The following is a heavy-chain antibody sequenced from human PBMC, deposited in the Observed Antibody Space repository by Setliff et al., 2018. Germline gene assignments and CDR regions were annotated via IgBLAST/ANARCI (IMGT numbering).Heavy chain of an antibody. Sequence: PGESLKISCAASGFTFSSYSTNWVRQAPGKGLEWVSYISSSSSTIYYADSVKGRFTISRDNAKNSLYLQMNSLRAEDTAVYYCARDYTYYDFWSGPSSDAFDIWAKGQWSPSPQ. CDR3: ARDYTYYDFWSGPSSDAFDI. CDR1: GFTFSSYS. V-gene: IGHV3-48*01. J-gene: IGHJ3*02. D-gene: IGHD3-3*01. CDR2: ISSSSSTI.